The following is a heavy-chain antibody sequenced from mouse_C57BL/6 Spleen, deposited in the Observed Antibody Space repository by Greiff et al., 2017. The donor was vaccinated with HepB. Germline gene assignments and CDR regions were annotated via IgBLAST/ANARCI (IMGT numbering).Heavy chain of an antibody. CDR3: ARERRNSYYAFDY. CDR1: GYTFTSYW. CDR2: IDPSDSET. V-gene: IGHV1-52*01. D-gene: IGHD2-10*01. Sequence: VQLQQPGAELVRPGSSVKLSCKASGYTFTSYWMHWVKQRPIQGLEWIGNIDPSDSETHYNQKFKDKATLTVDKSSSTAYMQLSSLTSEDSAVYYCARERRNSYYAFDYWGQGTTLTVSS. J-gene: IGHJ2*01.